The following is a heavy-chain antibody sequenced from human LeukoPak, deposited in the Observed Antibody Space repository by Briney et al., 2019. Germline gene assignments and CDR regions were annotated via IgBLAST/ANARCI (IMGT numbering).Heavy chain of an antibody. Sequence: GGSLRLSCAASGFPFSSYAMYWVRQAPGKGLVWVARIHGDGDNISYADSVRGRFTISRDNARDTLYLHVNSLRPEDTAVYYCARAQVGAPTDLWGQGTLVTVSS. V-gene: IGHV3-74*01. CDR3: ARAQVGAPTDL. CDR1: GFPFSSYA. CDR2: IHGDGDNI. J-gene: IGHJ5*02. D-gene: IGHD1-26*01.